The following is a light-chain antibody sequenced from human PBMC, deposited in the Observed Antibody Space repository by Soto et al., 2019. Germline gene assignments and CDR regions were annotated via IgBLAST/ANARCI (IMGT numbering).Light chain of an antibody. CDR3: QQSYSAPRT. CDR1: QNINTY. CDR2: GAS. Sequence: DIQMTQSPSSLSASVGDRVTITCRASQNINTYLNWYQQKPGKAPELLIYGASSLQSGVPSRFSGVGSGTDFTLTISSLQPEDFATYYCQQSYSAPRTFGQGTMLEIK. V-gene: IGKV1-39*01. J-gene: IGKJ2*01.